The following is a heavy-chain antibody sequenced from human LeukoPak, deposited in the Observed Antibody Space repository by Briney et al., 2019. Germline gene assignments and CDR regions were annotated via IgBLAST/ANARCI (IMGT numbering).Heavy chain of an antibody. V-gene: IGHV4-59*08. CDR1: GGSVSSYY. D-gene: IGHD5-12*01. J-gene: IGHJ3*02. Sequence: SETLSLTCTVSGGSVSSYYWSWIRQPPGKGLEWIGYIYYSGSTSSNPSLKSRVTTSVDTSRNHFSLKLSSVTAADTAVYFCARPLLGGYRGAFDIWGQGTMVTVSS. CDR2: IYYSGST. CDR3: ARPLLGGYRGAFDI.